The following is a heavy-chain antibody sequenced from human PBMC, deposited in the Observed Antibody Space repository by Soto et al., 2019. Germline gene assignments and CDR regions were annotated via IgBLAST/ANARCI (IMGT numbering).Heavy chain of an antibody. V-gene: IGHV3-33*01. Sequence: LGGSLRLSCAASGFTFSSYGMHWVRQAPGKGLEWVAAIWYDGSNKYYADSVKGRFTISRDNSKNTLYLQMNSLRAEDTAVYYCARGYYDSSGDIDYWGQGTLVTVSS. D-gene: IGHD3-22*01. CDR2: IWYDGSNK. CDR1: GFTFSSYG. J-gene: IGHJ4*02. CDR3: ARGYYDSSGDIDY.